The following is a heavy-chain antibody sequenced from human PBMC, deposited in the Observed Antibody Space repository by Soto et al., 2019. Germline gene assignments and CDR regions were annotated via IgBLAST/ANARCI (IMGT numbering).Heavy chain of an antibody. V-gene: IGHV4-59*01. CDR3: ASHSRNGYSSGPDWFDP. Sequence: SETLSLSCTVSVGSISSYYWSWIWQPPGKGLEWVGYINYSGNTKYNPSLKSRVTISVDTSKNQFPLKLSSGTAADTGVYYCASHSRNGYSSGPDWFDPWGQGTLVTVSS. D-gene: IGHD6-19*01. J-gene: IGHJ5*02. CDR1: VGSISSYY. CDR2: INYSGNT.